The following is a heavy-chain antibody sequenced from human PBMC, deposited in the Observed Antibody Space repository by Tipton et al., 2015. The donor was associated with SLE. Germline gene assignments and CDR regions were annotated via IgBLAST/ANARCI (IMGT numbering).Heavy chain of an antibody. J-gene: IGHJ6*02. Sequence: SLRLSCAVSGDSISSNNFWSWVRQPPGKGLEYIGEIFHSGITHYNPSLKSRVTISVDKSKNQFSLNLNSVTAADTAMYYCARRRECGSCPEAYAYYYGMDVWGQGTTVTVSS. CDR3: ARRRECGSCPEAYAYYYGMDV. V-gene: IGHV4-4*02. D-gene: IGHD2-2*01. CDR2: IFHSGIT. CDR1: GDSISSNNF.